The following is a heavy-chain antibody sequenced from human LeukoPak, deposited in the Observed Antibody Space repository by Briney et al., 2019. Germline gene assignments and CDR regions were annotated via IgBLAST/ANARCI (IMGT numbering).Heavy chain of an antibody. CDR3: AREGYYYYYMDV. J-gene: IGHJ6*03. Sequence: SETLSLTCTVSGVSISSSNSYWGWIRQPPGKGLEWIGSIYYSGNTYYNASLKSQVSISIDTSKNQFSLKLSSLTAADTAVYYCAREGYYYYYMDVWGKGTTVTISS. CDR2: IYYSGNT. CDR1: GVSISSSNSY. V-gene: IGHV4-39*02.